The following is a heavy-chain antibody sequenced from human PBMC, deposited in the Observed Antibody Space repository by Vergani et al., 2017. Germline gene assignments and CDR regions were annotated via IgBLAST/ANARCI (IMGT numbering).Heavy chain of an antibody. Sequence: QVQLVESGGGVVQPGTSLRLSCAASGFTFSDYAMHWVRQAPGKGLEWVAFISYDGSNKYYADSVKGRFTISRDNSKNTLYLQMNSLRTEDTAVYFCAKVRDANQLPHYWSQGTLVTVSS. CDR2: ISYDGSNK. CDR1: GFTFSDYA. V-gene: IGHV3-30*19. J-gene: IGHJ4*02. D-gene: IGHD2-2*01. CDR3: AKVRDANQLPHY.